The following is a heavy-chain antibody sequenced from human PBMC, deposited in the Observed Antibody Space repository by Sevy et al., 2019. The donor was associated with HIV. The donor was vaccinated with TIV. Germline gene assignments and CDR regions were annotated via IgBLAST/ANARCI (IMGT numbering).Heavy chain of an antibody. D-gene: IGHD4-17*01. CDR3: SRWGSDYIRDY. Sequence: GGSLRLSCSTSGFNFRDYAIGWVRQAPGEGLEWVGHIRTAAYGGATEYGASVKGRFSLSRDDSKSIAYLQMNNLYTEDTAVYYCSRWGSDYIRDYWGHGTLDTVSS. V-gene: IGHV3-49*04. CDR2: IRTAAYGGAT. CDR1: GFNFRDYA. J-gene: IGHJ4*01.